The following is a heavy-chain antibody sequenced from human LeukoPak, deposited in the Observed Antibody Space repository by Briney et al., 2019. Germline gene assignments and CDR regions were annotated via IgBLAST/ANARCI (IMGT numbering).Heavy chain of an antibody. Sequence: GGSLRLSCAASGFTFSNDWMHWVRQAPGKGLVWVSRINSDGSGTSYADSVKGRFTISRDNAKNTLYLQTNSLRVEDTAVYYCASPAYSGYVYGMDVWGQGTTVTVSS. CDR1: GFTFSNDW. CDR3: ASPAYSGYVYGMDV. V-gene: IGHV3-74*01. D-gene: IGHD5-12*01. J-gene: IGHJ6*02. CDR2: INSDGSGT.